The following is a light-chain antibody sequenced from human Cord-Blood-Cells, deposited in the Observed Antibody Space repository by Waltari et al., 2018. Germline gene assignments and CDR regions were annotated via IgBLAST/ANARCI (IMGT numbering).Light chain of an antibody. Sequence: QPVLTQPPSASASLGASVTLTCTLSSGYSNSKVDWYQQRPGKGPRFVMRVGTGGIVGYKGDGIPDRFSVLGSGLNRYLTIKNIQEEDESDYHCGADHGSGSNFVYVFGTGTKVTVL. V-gene: IGLV9-49*01. CDR3: GADHGSGSNFVYV. J-gene: IGLJ1*01. CDR1: SGYSNSK. CDR2: VGTGGIVG.